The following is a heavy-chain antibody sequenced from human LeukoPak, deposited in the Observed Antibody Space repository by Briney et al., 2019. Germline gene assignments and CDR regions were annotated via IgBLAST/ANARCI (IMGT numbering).Heavy chain of an antibody. Sequence: SETLSLTCTVSGGSISSYYWSWIRQPPGKGLEWIGYIYYSGSTNYNPSLKSRVTISVDTSKNQFSLKLSSVTAADTAVYYCARSHSSSWYGDDACDIWGQGTMVTVSS. CDR3: ARSHSSSWYGDDACDI. D-gene: IGHD6-13*01. CDR2: IYYSGST. CDR1: GGSISSYY. J-gene: IGHJ3*02. V-gene: IGHV4-59*01.